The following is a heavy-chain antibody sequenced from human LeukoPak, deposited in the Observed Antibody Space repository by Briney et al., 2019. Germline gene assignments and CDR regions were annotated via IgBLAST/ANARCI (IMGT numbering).Heavy chain of an antibody. V-gene: IGHV4-39*01. CDR3: ARHPGYSSGWWYFDF. CDR1: GGSISSSSYY. D-gene: IGHD5-18*01. Sequence: SETLSLTCTVSGGSISSSSYYWGWIRQPPGKGLEWIGSIYYSGSTYYTPSLKSRVTISVDTSGNQFSLKLTSATAADTAVYYCARHPGYSSGWWYFDFWGQGTLVTVSS. J-gene: IGHJ4*02. CDR2: IYYSGST.